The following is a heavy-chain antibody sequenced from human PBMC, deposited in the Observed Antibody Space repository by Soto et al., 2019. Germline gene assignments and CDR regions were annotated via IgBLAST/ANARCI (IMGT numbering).Heavy chain of an antibody. CDR1: GGSFSGYD. Sequence: PSETLSLTGAVCGGSFSGYDWSWIRQPPWKGLEWIGEINHSGSTNYNPSLKSRVTISVDTSKNQFSLKLGSVTAADTAVYYCARRREGYSDYWGQGTLVTVSS. CDR2: INHSGST. D-gene: IGHD2-15*01. J-gene: IGHJ4*02. CDR3: ARRREGYSDY. V-gene: IGHV4-34*01.